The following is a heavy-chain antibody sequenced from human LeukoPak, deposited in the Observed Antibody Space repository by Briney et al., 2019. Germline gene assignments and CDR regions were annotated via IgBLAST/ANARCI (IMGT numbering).Heavy chain of an antibody. V-gene: IGHV1-69*13. CDR3: ARTYYYNSSGFYFDY. J-gene: IGHJ4*02. D-gene: IGHD3-22*01. CDR2: IIPIFDTG. Sequence: ASVKVSCKASGGTFSSYAISWVRQAPGQGLEWMGGIIPIFDTGNSAQKFQGRATITADESTSTAYMELSSLRSEDTAVYYCARTYYYNSSGFYFDYWGQGTLVTVSS. CDR1: GGTFSSYA.